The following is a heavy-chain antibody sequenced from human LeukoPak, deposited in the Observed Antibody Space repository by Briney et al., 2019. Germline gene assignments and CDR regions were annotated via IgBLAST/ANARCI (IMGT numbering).Heavy chain of an antibody. D-gene: IGHD3-10*01. V-gene: IGHV3-9*01. CDR2: ISWNSGSI. Sequence: GGSLRLSCATSGFSFSSYAMHWVRQAPGKGLEWVSGISWNSGSIGYADSVKGRFTISRDNAKNSLYLQMNSLRAEDTAVYYCARGARGYYYYYMDVWGKGTTVTVSS. CDR3: ARGARGYYYYYMDV. CDR1: GFSFSSYA. J-gene: IGHJ6*03.